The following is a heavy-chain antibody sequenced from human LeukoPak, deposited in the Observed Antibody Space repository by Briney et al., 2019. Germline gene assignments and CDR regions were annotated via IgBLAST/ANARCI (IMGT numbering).Heavy chain of an antibody. CDR1: GFTVSSNY. Sequence: GGSLRLSCAASGFTVSSNYMSWVRQAPGKGLEWVSVIYSGGSTYYADSVKGRFTISRDNSKNTLYLQMNSLRAEDTAVYYCASLGQWLVRGAFDIWGQGTMVTVSS. CDR3: ASLGQWLVRGAFDI. J-gene: IGHJ3*02. CDR2: IYSGGST. V-gene: IGHV3-66*01. D-gene: IGHD6-19*01.